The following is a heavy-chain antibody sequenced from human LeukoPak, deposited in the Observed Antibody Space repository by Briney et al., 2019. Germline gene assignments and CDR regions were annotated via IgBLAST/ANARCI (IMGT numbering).Heavy chain of an antibody. V-gene: IGHV3-53*01. D-gene: IGHD6-25*01. CDR1: GFTVSSSY. CDR2: IYSGGST. J-gene: IGHJ4*02. Sequence: PGGSPRLSCAASGFTVSSSYMSWVRQAPGKGLEWVSIIYSGGSTYYADSVKGRFTISRDNSKNTLYLQMNSLRGEDTAVYYCAREQDGGYDWGQGTLVTVSS. CDR3: AREQDGGYD.